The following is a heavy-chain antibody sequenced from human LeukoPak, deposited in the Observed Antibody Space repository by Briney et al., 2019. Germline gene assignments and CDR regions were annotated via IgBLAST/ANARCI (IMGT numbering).Heavy chain of an antibody. CDR3: ARAWNGDYDGRPDY. Sequence: GGSLRLSCAASGFTVSSNYMSWVRQAPGKGLEWVSVIYSGGSTYYADSVKGRFTISRDNSKNTLYLQMNSLRAEDTAVYYCARAWNGDYDGRPDYWGQGTLVTVSS. V-gene: IGHV3-66*01. J-gene: IGHJ4*02. CDR2: IYSGGST. D-gene: IGHD4-17*01. CDR1: GFTVSSNY.